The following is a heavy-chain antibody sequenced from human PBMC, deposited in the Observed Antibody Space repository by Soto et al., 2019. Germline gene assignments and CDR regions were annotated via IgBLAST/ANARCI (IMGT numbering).Heavy chain of an antibody. J-gene: IGHJ4*02. CDR1: GFTFSSYA. D-gene: IGHD3-22*01. CDR2: ISGSGGST. Sequence: EVQLLESGGGLVQPGGSLRLSCAASGFTFSSYAMSWVRQAPGKGLEWVSAISGSGGSTYYADSVKGRFTISRDNXKXMLYLQMNSLRAEDTAVYYCAKDNYYDSSAPTHFDYWGQGTLVTVSS. V-gene: IGHV3-23*01. CDR3: AKDNYYDSSAPTHFDY.